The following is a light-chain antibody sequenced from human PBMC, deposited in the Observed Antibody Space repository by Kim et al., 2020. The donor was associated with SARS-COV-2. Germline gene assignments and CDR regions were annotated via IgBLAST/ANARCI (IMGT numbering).Light chain of an antibody. J-gene: IGLJ3*02. Sequence: GQGVTSSCSGSSSNSGRHFVNWLQQLPGTAPKVFIYNDNQRPAGVPDRCSGSRSGTSASLAISGLQSEDEADYYCATWDVSLDAWVFGGGTQLTVL. CDR1: SSNSGRHF. CDR2: NDN. V-gene: IGLV1-44*01. CDR3: ATWDVSLDAWV.